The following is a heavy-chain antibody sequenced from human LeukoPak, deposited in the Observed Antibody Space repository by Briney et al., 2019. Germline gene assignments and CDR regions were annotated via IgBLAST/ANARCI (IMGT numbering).Heavy chain of an antibody. V-gene: IGHV3-7*03. Sequence: GGSLRLSCAASGFTFSSYWMSWVRQAPGKGLEWVANIKKDGSEKYYVDSVKGRFTISRDNSKNTLYLQMNSLRAEDTAVYYCAKDGQTMHLPPYYYYYYMDVWGKGTTVTISS. CDR3: AKDGQTMHLPPYYYYYYMDV. CDR2: IKKDGSEK. D-gene: IGHD2-2*01. CDR1: GFTFSSYW. J-gene: IGHJ6*03.